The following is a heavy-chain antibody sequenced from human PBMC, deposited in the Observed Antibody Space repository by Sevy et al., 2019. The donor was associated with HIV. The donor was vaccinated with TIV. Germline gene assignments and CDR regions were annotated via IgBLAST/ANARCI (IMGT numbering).Heavy chain of an antibody. D-gene: IGHD3-10*01. J-gene: IGHJ4*02. CDR1: GFRFEDYG. CDR3: AKDLLPYGSGSYPLDY. CDR2: IGWNSGSV. Sequence: GGSLRLSCAASGFRFEDYGMHWVRRAPGKGLEWVSGIGWNSGSVGYAVSVKGRFTISRDNAKNLLYLQMNSLTSEDTALSYCAKDLLPYGSGSYPLDYWGQGTVVTVSS. V-gene: IGHV3-9*01.